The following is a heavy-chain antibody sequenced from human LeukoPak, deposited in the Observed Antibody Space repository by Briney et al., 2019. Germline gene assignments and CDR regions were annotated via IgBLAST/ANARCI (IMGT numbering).Heavy chain of an antibody. CDR3: ARGYYDSSGYLISYNWFDP. Sequence: SETLSLTCTVSGGSISHYYWSWIRQPPGKGLEWIGYIYYSGSTNYNPSLKSRVTISVDTSKNQFSLKLSSVTAADTSVYYCARGYYDSSGYLISYNWFDPWGQGTLVTVSS. J-gene: IGHJ5*02. CDR2: IYYSGST. CDR1: GGSISHYY. D-gene: IGHD3-22*01. V-gene: IGHV4-59*01.